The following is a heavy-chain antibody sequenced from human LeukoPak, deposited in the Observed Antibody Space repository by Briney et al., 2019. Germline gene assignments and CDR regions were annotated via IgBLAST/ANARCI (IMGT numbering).Heavy chain of an antibody. CDR1: GFTFSSYS. D-gene: IGHD3-22*01. J-gene: IGHJ4*02. V-gene: IGHV3-48*02. Sequence: AGGSLRLSCAASGFTFSSYSMNWVRQAPGKELEWVSYISSSSSTIYYADSVKGRFTISRDNAKNSLYLQMNSLRDEDTAVYYCARDLYDEYYYDSSGYYYGGVDYWGQGTLVTVSS. CDR3: ARDLYDEYYYDSSGYYYGGVDY. CDR2: ISSSSSTI.